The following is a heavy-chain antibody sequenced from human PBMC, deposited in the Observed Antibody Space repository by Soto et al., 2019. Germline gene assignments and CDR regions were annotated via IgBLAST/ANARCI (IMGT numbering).Heavy chain of an antibody. V-gene: IGHV3-48*01. D-gene: IGHD3-10*01. CDR1: GFTFSSYX. Sequence: GESLKISCAASGFTFSSYXXNWVRQAPGKGLEWVSYISSSSSTIYYADSVKGRFTISRDNAKNSLYLQMNSLRAEDTAVYYCARDLFGSGGYYYYMDVWGKGTTVTVSS. J-gene: IGHJ6*03. CDR2: ISSSSSTI. CDR3: ARDLFGSGGYYYYMDV.